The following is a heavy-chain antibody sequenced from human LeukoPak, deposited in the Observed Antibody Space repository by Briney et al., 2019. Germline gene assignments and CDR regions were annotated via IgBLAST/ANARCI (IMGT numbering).Heavy chain of an antibody. V-gene: IGHV4-39*01. J-gene: IGHJ4*02. CDR2: IYYTGST. CDR1: GGSISSRSDY. Sequence: SETLSLTCTVSGGSISSRSDYWGWIRQPPGKGLEWIGSIYYTGSTHYNPPLKSRVTISVDTSKNQFSLKLSSVTAADTAVYYCARRPGEYGGNDFDYWGQGTLVTVSS. CDR3: ARRPGEYGGNDFDY. D-gene: IGHD4/OR15-4a*01.